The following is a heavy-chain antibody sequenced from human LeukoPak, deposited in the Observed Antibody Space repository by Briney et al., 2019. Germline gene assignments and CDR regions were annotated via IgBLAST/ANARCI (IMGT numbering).Heavy chain of an antibody. J-gene: IGHJ3*02. V-gene: IGHV3-7*01. D-gene: IGHD2/OR15-2a*01. CDR3: LTIVETTFDAFDI. Sequence: PGGSLRLSCAASAFTFTFRSYWMTWVRQAPGKGLEWVANINADGSEKYHVDSVKGRFTIARDDARKTLYLQMNSLRAEDTAVYYCLTIVETTFDAFDIWGQGTMVTVSS. CDR2: INADGSEK. CDR1: AFTFTFRSYW.